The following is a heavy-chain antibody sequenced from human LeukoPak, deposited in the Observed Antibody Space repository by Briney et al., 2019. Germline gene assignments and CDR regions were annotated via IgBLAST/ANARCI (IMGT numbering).Heavy chain of an antibody. CDR1: GFTFA. D-gene: IGHD6-13*01. J-gene: IGHJ4*02. V-gene: IGHV3-9*01. Sequence: GGSLRLSCAASGFTFAMHWVRQAPGTGLEWVSGISWNSNNIGYADSVKGRFTISRDNAKNSLYLQMNSLRAEDTAVYYCARAKSSSLHNWGQGTLVTVSS. CDR3: ARAKSSSLHN. CDR2: ISWNSNNI.